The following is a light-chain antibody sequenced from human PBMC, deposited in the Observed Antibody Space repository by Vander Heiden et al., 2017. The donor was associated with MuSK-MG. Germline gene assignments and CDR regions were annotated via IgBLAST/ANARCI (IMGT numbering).Light chain of an antibody. CDR3: LQSDSYLTWS. J-gene: IGKJ1*01. V-gene: IGKV1-39*01. CDR2: AAP. Sequence: VTITCRASQSISTFLAWYQQKPGKAPKLLIYAAPTLHSGVPSRFSGSGYGKDFILTIRSRQPEDYATYYCLQSDSYLTWSFGQGTKVEIK. CDR1: QSISTF.